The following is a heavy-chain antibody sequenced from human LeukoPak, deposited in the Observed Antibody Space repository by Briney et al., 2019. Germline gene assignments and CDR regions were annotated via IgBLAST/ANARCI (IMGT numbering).Heavy chain of an antibody. CDR3: AKGRFGNSYGLFDY. CDR1: GFTFSTYG. Sequence: SGGSLRLSCATSGFTFSTYGMHWVRQAPGKGLNWVAFILYDGTNKYYADSVKGRFTISRDNSKNTLYLQMNSLRAEDTAVYYCAKGRFGNSYGLFDYWGQGTLVTVSS. J-gene: IGHJ4*02. D-gene: IGHD5-18*01. CDR2: ILYDGTNK. V-gene: IGHV3-30*02.